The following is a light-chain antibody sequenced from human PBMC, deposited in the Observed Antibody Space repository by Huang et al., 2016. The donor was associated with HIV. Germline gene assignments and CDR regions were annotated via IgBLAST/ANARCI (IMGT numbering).Light chain of an antibody. V-gene: IGKV3-15*01. CDR1: QSVSSN. J-gene: IGKJ1*01. Sequence: EIVMTQSPGTLSLSPGERATLSCRPSQSVSSNLAWYQHKPGQAPRLLIYVASPRATGVPARFSGSGSGTEFTLTISSLQSDDFVVYYCQQYQDWPRTFGQGTKVEIK. CDR2: VAS. CDR3: QQYQDWPRT.